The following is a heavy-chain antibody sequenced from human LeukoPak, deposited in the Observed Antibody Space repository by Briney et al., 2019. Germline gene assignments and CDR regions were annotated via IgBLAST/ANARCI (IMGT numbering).Heavy chain of an antibody. Sequence: SETLSLTCTVSGGSISSYYWSWIRQPPGKGLEWIGYIYYSGSTNYNPSLKSRVTISVDTSKNQFSLKLSSVTAADTAVYYCARAKHDYSKRYYYMDVWGKGTTVTVSS. CDR1: GGSISSYY. V-gene: IGHV4-59*01. CDR2: IYYSGST. J-gene: IGHJ6*03. D-gene: IGHD4-11*01. CDR3: ARAKHDYSKRYYYMDV.